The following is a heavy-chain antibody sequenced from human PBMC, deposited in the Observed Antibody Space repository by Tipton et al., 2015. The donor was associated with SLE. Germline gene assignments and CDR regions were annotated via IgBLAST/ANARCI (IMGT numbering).Heavy chain of an antibody. CDR2: INHSGST. V-gene: IGHV4-34*01. CDR3: VRAVSGYFNFCYMDV. Sequence: TLSLTCAVYGGSFSGYYWSWIRQPPGKGLEWIGEINHSGSTNYNPSLKSRVTTSVDTSKNQFSLKLSSVTAADTAVYYCVRAVSGYFNFCYMDVWGRGTTVTISS. D-gene: IGHD3-3*01. J-gene: IGHJ6*03. CDR1: GGSFSGYY.